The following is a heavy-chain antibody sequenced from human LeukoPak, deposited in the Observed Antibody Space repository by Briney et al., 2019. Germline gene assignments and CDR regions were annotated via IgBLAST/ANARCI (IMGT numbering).Heavy chain of an antibody. D-gene: IGHD5-12*01. CDR1: GFTFSSYA. Sequence: GGPLRLSCAASGFTFSSYAMSWVRQAPGKGLEWVSAISGSGGSTYYADSVEGRFTISRDNSKNTLYLQMNSLRAEDTAVYYCAKGYSGYDYYFDYWGQGTLVTVSS. CDR2: ISGSGGST. V-gene: IGHV3-23*01. J-gene: IGHJ4*02. CDR3: AKGYSGYDYYFDY.